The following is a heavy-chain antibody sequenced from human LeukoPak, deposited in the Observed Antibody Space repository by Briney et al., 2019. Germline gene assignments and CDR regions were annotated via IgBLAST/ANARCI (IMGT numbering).Heavy chain of an antibody. CDR1: GGSISSSNW. V-gene: IGHV4-4*02. Sequence: PSETLSLTCTVSGGSISSSNWWSWVRQPPGKGLEWIGEIYHSGSTNYNPSLKSRVTISVDKSKNQFSLKLSSVTAADTAVYYCARLHYDFWSGYYLGWFDPWGRGTLVTVSS. CDR2: IYHSGST. J-gene: IGHJ5*02. CDR3: ARLHYDFWSGYYLGWFDP. D-gene: IGHD3-3*01.